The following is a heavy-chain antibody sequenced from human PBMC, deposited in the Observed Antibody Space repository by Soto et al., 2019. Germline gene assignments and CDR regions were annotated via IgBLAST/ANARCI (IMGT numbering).Heavy chain of an antibody. CDR3: ARAGIAARTMDY. V-gene: IGHV4-59*01. J-gene: IGHJ4*02. D-gene: IGHD6-6*01. CDR1: GGSISSYY. Sequence: QVQLQESGPGLVKPSETLSLTCTVSGGSISSYYWSWIRQPPGKGLEWIGYIYYSGSTNYNPSLKSRVTISVDTSKNQFSLKLSSVTAADTAVYYCARAGIAARTMDYWGQGTLVTVSS. CDR2: IYYSGST.